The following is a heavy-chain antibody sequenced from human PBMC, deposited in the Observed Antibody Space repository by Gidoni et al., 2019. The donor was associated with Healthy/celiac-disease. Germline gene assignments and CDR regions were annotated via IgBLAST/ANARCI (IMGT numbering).Heavy chain of an antibody. CDR1: GGSFIGYY. D-gene: IGHD3-10*01. CDR3: ARGRYYGSGSYYAIY. J-gene: IGHJ4*02. CDR2: INHSGST. Sequence: QVHLQQWGAGLLKPSETLSLTCAVYGGSFIGYYCSWIRQPPGKGLEWIGEINHSGSTNYNPSLKSRGTISVDTSKKQFSLRLSSVTAADTAVYYCARGRYYGSGSYYAIYWGQGTLVNVSS. V-gene: IGHV4-34*01.